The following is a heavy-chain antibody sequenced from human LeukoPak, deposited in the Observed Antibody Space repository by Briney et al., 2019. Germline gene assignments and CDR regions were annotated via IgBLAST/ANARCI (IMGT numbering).Heavy chain of an antibody. V-gene: IGHV1-3*04. CDR3: ARDRSAWRFYYFDY. D-gene: IGHD3-3*01. J-gene: IGHJ4*02. Sequence: ASVKVSCKTSGYTFTSRALHWVRLAPGLRLEWMGWINTGSGNTKYSQKFQDRVTITRDPSASTADMELSSLRSEDTAVYYCARDRSAWRFYYFDYWGQGTLVTVSS. CDR2: INTGSGNT. CDR1: GYTFTSRA.